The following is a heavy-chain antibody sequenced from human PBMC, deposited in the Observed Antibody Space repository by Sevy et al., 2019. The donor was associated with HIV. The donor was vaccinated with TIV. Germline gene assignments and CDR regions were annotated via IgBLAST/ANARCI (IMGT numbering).Heavy chain of an antibody. CDR1: GFTFSDYY. CDR2: ISYDGSNK. V-gene: IGHV3-30*03. CDR3: ARDKALMGGSSSSLYYYYGMDV. Sequence: GGSLRLSCAASGFTFSDYYMSWIRQAPGKGLEWVAVISYDGSNKYYADSVKGRFTISRDNSKNTLYLQMNSLRAEDTAVYYCARDKALMGGSSSSLYYYYGMDVWGQGTTVTVSS. J-gene: IGHJ6*02. D-gene: IGHD6-6*01.